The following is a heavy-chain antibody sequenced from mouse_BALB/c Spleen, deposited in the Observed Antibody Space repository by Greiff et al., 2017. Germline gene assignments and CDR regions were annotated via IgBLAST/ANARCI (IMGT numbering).Heavy chain of an antibody. V-gene: IGHV5-6*01. D-gene: IGHD2-3*01. CDR2: ISSGGSYT. CDR3: ARQGNGYYLYYFDY. CDR1: GFTFSSYG. Sequence: EVQGVESGGDLVKPGGSLKLSCAASGFTFSSYGMSWVRQTPDKRLEWVATISSGGSYTYYPDSVKGRFTISRDNAKYTLYLQMSSLKSEDTAMYYCARQGNGYYLYYFDYWGQGTTLTVSS. J-gene: IGHJ2*01.